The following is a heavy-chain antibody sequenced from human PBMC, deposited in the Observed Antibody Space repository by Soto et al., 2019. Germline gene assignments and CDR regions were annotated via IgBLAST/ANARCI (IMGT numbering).Heavy chain of an antibody. D-gene: IGHD6-6*01. J-gene: IGHJ6*03. CDR3: ARGRKGARYYYYYMDV. Sequence: QVQLVQSGAEVKKPGASVKVSCKASGYTFTSYAMHWVRQAPGQRLEWMGWINAGNGNTKYSQKFQGRVTITRDTSASTAYMELSSLRSEDTAVYYCARGRKGARYYYYYMDVWGKGTTVTVSS. CDR2: INAGNGNT. CDR1: GYTFTSYA. V-gene: IGHV1-3*01.